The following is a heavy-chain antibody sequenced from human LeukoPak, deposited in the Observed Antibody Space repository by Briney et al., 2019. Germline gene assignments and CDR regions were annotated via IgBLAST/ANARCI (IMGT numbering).Heavy chain of an antibody. V-gene: IGHV4-59*11. Sequence: SETLSLTCTVSGGSISSHYWSWIRQPPGKGLEWIGYIYYSGSTNYNPSLKSRVTISVDTSKNQFSLKLSSVTAADTAVYYCARLLSGGFGELGEYYFDYWGQGTLVTVSS. J-gene: IGHJ4*02. D-gene: IGHD3-10*01. CDR3: ARLLSGGFGELGEYYFDY. CDR2: IYYSGST. CDR1: GGSISSHY.